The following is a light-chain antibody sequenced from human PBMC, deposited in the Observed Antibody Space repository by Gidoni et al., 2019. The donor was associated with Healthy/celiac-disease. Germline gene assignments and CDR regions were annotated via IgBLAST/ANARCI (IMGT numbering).Light chain of an antibody. Sequence: EIVMTQSPATLSVSPGERATLSCRASQSVSSNLAWYQQKPGQAPRLLIYGASTRATGIPARFSGSGSGTEFTLTISSLQSEDFAVYYCQQYNNWPPKGGFTFXPXTKVDIK. V-gene: IGKV3-15*01. CDR3: QQYNNWPPKGGFT. CDR1: QSVSSN. J-gene: IGKJ3*01. CDR2: GAS.